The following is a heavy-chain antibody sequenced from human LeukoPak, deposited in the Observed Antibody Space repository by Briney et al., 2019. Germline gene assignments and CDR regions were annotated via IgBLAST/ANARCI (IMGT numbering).Heavy chain of an antibody. CDR1: GGSISGYY. D-gene: IGHD3/OR15-3a*01. CDR3: ARFGLYYDMDV. Sequence: PSETLSLTCTVFGGSISGYYGTWIRQPPGKGLEWIGQIHYSGKADYNPSLSSRVTISVDTSKNQMSLKLNSLTAADTAMYYCARFGLYYDMDVWGQGTTVTVS. J-gene: IGHJ6*02. V-gene: IGHV4-59*01. CDR2: IHYSGKA.